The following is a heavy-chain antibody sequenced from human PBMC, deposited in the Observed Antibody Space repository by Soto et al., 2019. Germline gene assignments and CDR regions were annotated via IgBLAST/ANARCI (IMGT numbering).Heavy chain of an antibody. CDR3: ARRWTYYYGSGSYGMDV. Sequence: QVQLQQWGAGLLKPSETLSLTCAVYGGSFSGYYWSWIRQPPGKGLEWMGEINHSGSTNYNPSLKSRVTISVDTSKNQFSLKLSSVTAADTAVYYCARRWTYYYGSGSYGMDVWGQGTTVTVSS. J-gene: IGHJ6*02. CDR1: GGSFSGYY. CDR2: INHSGST. V-gene: IGHV4-34*01. D-gene: IGHD3-10*01.